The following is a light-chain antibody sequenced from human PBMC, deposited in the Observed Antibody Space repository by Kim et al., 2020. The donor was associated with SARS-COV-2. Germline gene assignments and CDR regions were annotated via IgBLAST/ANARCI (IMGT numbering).Light chain of an antibody. CDR1: QSIASY. CDR2: AAS. J-gene: IGKJ3*01. Sequence: DIQMTQSPSSLSASIGDRLTITCRASQSIASYLNWYQQKPGKAPKLLLYAASNLHSGVPSRFSGSGSGTGFTLIISSLQPEDFASYYCQQSYSTPFTFGPGTKVDIK. CDR3: QQSYSTPFT. V-gene: IGKV1-39*01.